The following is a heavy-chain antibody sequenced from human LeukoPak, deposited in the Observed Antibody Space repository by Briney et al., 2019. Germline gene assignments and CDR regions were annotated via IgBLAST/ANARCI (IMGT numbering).Heavy chain of an antibody. CDR1: GGSISSYY. V-gene: IGHV4-59*01. CDR3: ARAFPYGSGSYPHDY. Sequence: SETLSLTCTVSGGSISSYYWSWIRQPPGKGLEWIGYIYYSGSTNSNPSLKSRVTISVDTSKNQFSLKLSSVTAADTAVYYCARAFPYGSGSYPHDYWGQGTLITVSS. CDR2: IYYSGST. J-gene: IGHJ4*02. D-gene: IGHD3-10*01.